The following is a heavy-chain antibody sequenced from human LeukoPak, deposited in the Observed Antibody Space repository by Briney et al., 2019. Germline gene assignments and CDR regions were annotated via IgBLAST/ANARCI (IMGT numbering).Heavy chain of an antibody. CDR2: INPNSGGT. J-gene: IGHJ4*02. CDR3: ARGSRILMYYFDY. V-gene: IGHV1-2*02. Sequence: ASVKVSCRASGYTFTGYYMHWVRQAPGQGLEWMGWINPNSGGTNYAQKFQGRVTMTRDTSISTAYMELSRLRSDDTAVYYCARGSRILMYYFDYWGQGTLVTVSS. CDR1: GYTFTGYY. D-gene: IGHD2-15*01.